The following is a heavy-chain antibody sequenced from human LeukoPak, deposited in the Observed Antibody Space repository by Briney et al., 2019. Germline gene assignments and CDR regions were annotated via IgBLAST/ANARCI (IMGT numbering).Heavy chain of an antibody. J-gene: IGHJ4*02. V-gene: IGHV4-59*01. CDR2: MYNSGST. CDR3: ARGIESYGDYGY. CDR1: GGSTSGSY. D-gene: IGHD4-17*01. Sequence: SETLSLTCTVSGGSTSGSYWSWIRQPPGKGLEWIAYMYNSGSTNYNPSLKSRVAISIDTSKNQFSLKLSSLTAADTAIYYCARGIESYGDYGYWGQGILVTVSS.